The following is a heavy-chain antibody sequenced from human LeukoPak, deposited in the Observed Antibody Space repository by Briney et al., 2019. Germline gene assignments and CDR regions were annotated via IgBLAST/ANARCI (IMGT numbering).Heavy chain of an antibody. CDR1: GFTFSSYS. CDR3: ARDGPYYDFWSGYCPLDY. CDR2: ISSSSSTI. J-gene: IGHJ4*02. Sequence: GGSLRLSCAASGFTFSSYSMNWVRQAPGQGLEWVSYISSSSSTIYYADSVKGRFTISRDNAKNSLYLQMNSLRAEDTAVYYCARDGPYYDFWSGYCPLDYWGQGTLVTVSS. D-gene: IGHD3-3*01. V-gene: IGHV3-48*01.